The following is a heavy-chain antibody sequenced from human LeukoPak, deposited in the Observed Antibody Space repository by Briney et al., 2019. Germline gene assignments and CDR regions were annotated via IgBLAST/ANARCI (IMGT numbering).Heavy chain of an antibody. J-gene: IGHJ3*02. D-gene: IGHD3-22*01. CDR1: GGTFSSYA. CDR2: IIPIFGTA. Sequence: SVKVSCKSSGGTFSSYAISWVRQAPGQGLEWMGGIIPIFGTANYAQKFQGRVTITADESASTAYMELSSLRSEDMAVYYCARLGSGDSSGYSGYAFDIWGQGTMVTVSS. CDR3: ARLGSGDSSGYSGYAFDI. V-gene: IGHV1-69*13.